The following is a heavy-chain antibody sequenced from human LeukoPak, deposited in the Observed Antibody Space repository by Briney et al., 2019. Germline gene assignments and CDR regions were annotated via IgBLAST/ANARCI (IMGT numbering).Heavy chain of an antibody. CDR1: GGSFSGYY. CDR3: ARGALEMATITPFDY. Sequence: SETLSLTCAVYGGSFSGYYWSWIRQPSGKGLEWIGEINHSGSTNYNPSLKSRVTISVDTSKNQFSLKLSSVTAADTAVYYCARGALEMATITPFDYWGQGTLVTVSS. CDR2: INHSGST. V-gene: IGHV4-34*01. J-gene: IGHJ4*02. D-gene: IGHD5-24*01.